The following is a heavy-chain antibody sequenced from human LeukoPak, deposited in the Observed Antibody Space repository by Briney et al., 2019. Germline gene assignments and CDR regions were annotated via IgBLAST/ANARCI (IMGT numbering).Heavy chain of an antibody. Sequence: TGGSLRLSCAASGFTFSDYSMHWVRQAPGKGLEWVSCISSTSSYIYYADSVRGRFTISRDNAKNSLYLQMNSQRAEDTAVYYCARGQLWQTGWFDPWGQGTLVTVSS. CDR1: GFTFSDYS. CDR2: ISSTSSYI. J-gene: IGHJ5*02. D-gene: IGHD5-18*01. V-gene: IGHV3-21*01. CDR3: ARGQLWQTGWFDP.